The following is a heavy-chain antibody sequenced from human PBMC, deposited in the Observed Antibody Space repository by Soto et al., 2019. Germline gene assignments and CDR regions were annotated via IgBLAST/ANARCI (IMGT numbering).Heavy chain of an antibody. CDR1: GESFSDYF. CDR3: ARRVGSGRDYGLDV. V-gene: IGHV4-34*01. J-gene: IGHJ6*02. D-gene: IGHD3-10*01. CDR2: IDQTGRT. Sequence: QVQLQQWGAGLLKPSETLSLTCAVSGESFSDYFWSWIRQPPGKGLEWIGEIDQTGRTNYNPSLKIRVIMSLDTSQNQFSSNLSSVTAAYSAIYYCARRVGSGRDYGLDVWRQGTTVTVS.